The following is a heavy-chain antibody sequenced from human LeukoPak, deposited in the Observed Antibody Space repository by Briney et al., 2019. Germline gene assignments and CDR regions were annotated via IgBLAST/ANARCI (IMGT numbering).Heavy chain of an antibody. Sequence: PSETLSLTCTVSGGSISSSSYYWGWIRQPPGKGLEWIGYIYYSGSTNYNPSLKSRVTISVDTSKNQFSLKLSSVTAADTAVYYCARGSHTVHLGYYYYMDVWGKGTTVTVSS. CDR1: GGSISSSSYY. CDR2: IYYSGST. CDR3: ARGSHTVHLGYYYYMDV. J-gene: IGHJ6*03. D-gene: IGHD3-16*01. V-gene: IGHV4-61*05.